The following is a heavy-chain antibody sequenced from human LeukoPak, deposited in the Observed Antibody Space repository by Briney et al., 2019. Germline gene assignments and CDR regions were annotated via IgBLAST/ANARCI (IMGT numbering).Heavy chain of an antibody. CDR1: GYTFTGYG. D-gene: IGHD6-19*01. V-gene: IGHV1-18*01. CDR2: ISAYNGNT. J-gene: IGHJ6*03. CDR3: ARSDSSGRYGGYYYYYMDV. Sequence: ASVKVSCKASGYTFTGYGITWVRQAPGQGLELMGWISAYNGNTNYAQKLQGRVTMTTDTSTSTAYMELRSLRSDDTAVYYCARSDSSGRYGGYYYYYMDVWGKGTTVTVSS.